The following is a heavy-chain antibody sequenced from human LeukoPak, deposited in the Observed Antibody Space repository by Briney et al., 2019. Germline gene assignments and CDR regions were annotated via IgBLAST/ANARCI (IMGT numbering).Heavy chain of an antibody. D-gene: IGHD5-18*01. CDR3: ACTAYYYYYLDV. V-gene: IGHV3-23*01. CDR2: VSGSGDNT. Sequence: PGRSLRLSCAASGFTFSSYAMHWVRQAPGEGLEWVSAVSGSGDNTYYADSVKGRFTISRDNSKNTLYLHMSSLRAEDTAVYYCACTAYYYYYLDVWGKGTTVTVSS. CDR1: GFTFSSYA. J-gene: IGHJ6*03.